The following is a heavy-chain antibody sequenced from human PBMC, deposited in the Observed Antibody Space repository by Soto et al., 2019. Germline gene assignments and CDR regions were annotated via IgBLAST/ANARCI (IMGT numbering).Heavy chain of an antibody. J-gene: IGHJ2*01. V-gene: IGHV1-69*06. CDR1: GGTFSSYA. D-gene: IGHD2-21*02. Sequence: SVQVSFMASGGTFSSYAISWVRQAPGQGREWVGGIIPIFGTANYAQKLQGRVTITADKSTSTAYMELRSLRSEDTAVYYCARRPLAYCGGDCQDWYFDLWGRGTLVTVSS. CDR2: IIPIFGTA. CDR3: ARRPLAYCGGDCQDWYFDL.